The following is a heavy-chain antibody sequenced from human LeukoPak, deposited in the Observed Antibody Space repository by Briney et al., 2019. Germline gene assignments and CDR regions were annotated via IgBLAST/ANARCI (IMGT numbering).Heavy chain of an antibody. D-gene: IGHD5-24*01. J-gene: IGHJ3*02. V-gene: IGHV4-30-4*01. CDR2: IYYSGST. CDR1: GGSISSGDYY. CDR3: ARERRWLQLHAFDI. Sequence: PSQTLSLTCTVSGGSISSGDYYWSWIRQPPGKGLEWIGYIYYSGSTYYNPSLKSRVTISVDTSKNQFSLKLSSVTAADMAVYYCARERRWLQLHAFDIWGQGTMVTVSS.